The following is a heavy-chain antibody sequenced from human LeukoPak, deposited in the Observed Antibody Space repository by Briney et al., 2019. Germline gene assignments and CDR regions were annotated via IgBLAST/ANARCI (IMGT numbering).Heavy chain of an antibody. J-gene: IGHJ5*02. V-gene: IGHV4-34*01. Sequence: PSETLSLTCAVYGGSFSGYCWSWIRQPPGKGLEWIREINHSGSTNYNPSLKSRVTISVDTSKNQFSLKLSSVTAADTAVYYCARVLPRTGGATRLRRPELNWFDPWGQGTLVTVSS. CDR2: INHSGST. D-gene: IGHD1-26*01. CDR3: ARVLPRTGGATRLRRPELNWFDP. CDR1: GGSFSGYC.